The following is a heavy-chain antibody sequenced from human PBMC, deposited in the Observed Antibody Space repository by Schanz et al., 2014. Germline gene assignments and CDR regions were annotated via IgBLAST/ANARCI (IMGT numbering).Heavy chain of an antibody. Sequence: QVQVVESGGGVVQPGRSLRLSCVASGFTFSNYGLVWVRQAPGKGLEWLAVISYDGSDKFHADSVKGRFTISRDNSKNTLYLQMNSLRVEDTAVYYCAKDFVPLVQQLIRSGGAHLDHWGQGTLVTVSS. V-gene: IGHV3-30*18. D-gene: IGHD6-13*01. CDR3: AKDFVPLVQQLIRSGGAHLDH. CDR2: ISYDGSDK. J-gene: IGHJ4*02. CDR1: GFTFSNYG.